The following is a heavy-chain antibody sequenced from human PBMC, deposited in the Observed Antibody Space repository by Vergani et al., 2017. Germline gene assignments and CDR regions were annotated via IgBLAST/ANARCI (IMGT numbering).Heavy chain of an antibody. Sequence: QVQLQESGPGLVKPSQTLSLTCTVSGGSISSGSYYWSWIRQPAGKGLEWIGRIYTSGSTNYNPSLKSRVTISVDTSKNQFSLKLSSVTAADTAVYYCARWCRAVAAKKRPSFDYWGQGTLVTVSS. CDR1: GGSISSGSYY. D-gene: IGHD6-13*01. J-gene: IGHJ4*02. CDR2: IYTSGST. V-gene: IGHV4-61*02. CDR3: ARWCRAVAAKKRPSFDY.